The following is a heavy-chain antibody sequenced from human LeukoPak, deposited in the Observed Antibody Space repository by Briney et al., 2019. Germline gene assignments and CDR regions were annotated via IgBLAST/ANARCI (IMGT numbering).Heavy chain of an antibody. CDR3: ARPLQVGFSSSLRY. V-gene: IGHV5-51*01. Sequence: GESLKISCKGSGYSFNSYWIGWVRQMPGKGLEWMGIIYPGDSDTRYSPSLQGQVTISVDKSISTAYLQWSSLRASDSDMYYCARPLQVGFSSSLRYWGQGTLVTVSS. J-gene: IGHJ4*02. CDR2: IYPGDSDT. CDR1: GYSFNSYW. D-gene: IGHD6-13*01.